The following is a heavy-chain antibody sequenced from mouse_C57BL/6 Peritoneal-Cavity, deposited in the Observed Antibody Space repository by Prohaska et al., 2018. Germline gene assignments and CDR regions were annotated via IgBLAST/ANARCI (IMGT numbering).Heavy chain of an antibody. V-gene: IGHV1-5*01. CDR1: GYTFTSYW. Sequence: EVQLQQSGTVLARPGASVKMSCKTSGYTFTSYWMHWVKQRPGQGLEWIGAIYPGNSDTSYNQKFKGKAKLTAVTSASTAYMELSSLTNEDSSVYYCTTLGITTVVAPFAYWGQGTLVTVSA. CDR3: TTLGITTVVAPFAY. D-gene: IGHD1-1*01. CDR2: IYPGNSDT. J-gene: IGHJ3*01.